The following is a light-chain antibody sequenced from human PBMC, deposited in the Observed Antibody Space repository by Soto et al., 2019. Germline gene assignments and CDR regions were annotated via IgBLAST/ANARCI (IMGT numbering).Light chain of an antibody. CDR2: WAS. V-gene: IGKV4-1*01. J-gene: IGKJ1*01. Sequence: DIVMTQSPDSLAVSLGERATINCKFSQSVLYSSNNKNYLAWYQQKPGQSPKLLIYWASTRESGVPDRFSGSGSGTDFTLTISSLQAEDVAVYYCQQFHSTPKTFGQGTKVEIK. CDR1: QSVLYSSNNKNY. CDR3: QQFHSTPKT.